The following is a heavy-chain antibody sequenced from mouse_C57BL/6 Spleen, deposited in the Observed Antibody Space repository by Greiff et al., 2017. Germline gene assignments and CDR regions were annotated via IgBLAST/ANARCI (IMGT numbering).Heavy chain of an antibody. V-gene: IGHV1-69*01. CDR2: IDPSDSYN. J-gene: IGHJ2*01. D-gene: IGHD3-3*01. Sequence: QVQLQQPGAELVMPGASVKLSCKASGYTFTSYWMHWVKQRPGQGLEWIGEIDPSDSYNNYNQEFKGKSTLTVDKSASTAYMQLSSLTSEDSAVYYCARSWGLYYFAYWGQGTTLTVSS. CDR1: GYTFTSYW. CDR3: ARSWGLYYFAY.